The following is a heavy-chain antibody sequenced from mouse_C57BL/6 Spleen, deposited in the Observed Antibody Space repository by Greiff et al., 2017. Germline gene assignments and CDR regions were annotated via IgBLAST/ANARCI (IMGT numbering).Heavy chain of an antibody. CDR3: TGGGSLYAMDY. CDR2: IDPETGGT. J-gene: IGHJ4*01. D-gene: IGHD1-1*01. V-gene: IGHV1-15*01. CDR1: GYTFPDYD. Sequence: QVQLQQSGAELVRPGASVQLSCKASGYTFPDYDMNWVKQPPVDGLEWIGAIDPETGGTAYNQKFKGKAILTADKSSSTAYMVLRSLTSEDSAVYYCTGGGSLYAMDYWGQGTSVTVSS.